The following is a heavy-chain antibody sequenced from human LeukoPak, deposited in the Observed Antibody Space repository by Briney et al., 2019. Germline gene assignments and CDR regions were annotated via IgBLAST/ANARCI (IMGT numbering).Heavy chain of an antibody. CDR2: INHSGST. V-gene: IGHV4-34*01. J-gene: IGHJ5*02. CDR1: GRSFSGYY. D-gene: IGHD3-10*01. Sequence: PSETLSLTCAVYGRSFSGYYWSWIRQPPGKGLEWIGEINHSGSTNYNPSLKSRVTISVDTSKNQFSLKLSSVTAADTAVYYCARGEGFGELVSWGQGTLVTVSS. CDR3: ARGEGFGELVS.